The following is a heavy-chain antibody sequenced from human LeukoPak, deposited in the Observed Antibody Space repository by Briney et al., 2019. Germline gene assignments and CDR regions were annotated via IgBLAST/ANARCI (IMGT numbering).Heavy chain of an antibody. Sequence: GGSLRLSCAVSGFTFSSYCMTWARQAPGKGLEWVANIKQGGSETYYVDSVKGRFAISRDIAKNSLYLQMNSLRAEDTAVYYCARGVLYSTDAFDIWGQGTMVIVSS. D-gene: IGHD4-11*01. V-gene: IGHV3-7*01. CDR3: ARGVLYSTDAFDI. CDR2: IKQGGSET. J-gene: IGHJ3*02. CDR1: GFTFSSYC.